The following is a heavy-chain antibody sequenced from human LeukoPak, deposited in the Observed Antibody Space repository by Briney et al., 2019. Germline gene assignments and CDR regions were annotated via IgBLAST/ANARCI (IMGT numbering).Heavy chain of an antibody. J-gene: IGHJ4*02. CDR2: IIPIFGTA. Sequence: GASVKVSCKASGYTFTGYYMHWVRQAPGQGLERMGGIIPIFGTANYAQKFQGRVTITADESTSTAYMELSSLRSEDTAVYYCAREGLEWSPGSRAFDYWGQGTLVTVSS. CDR3: AREGLEWSPGSRAFDY. D-gene: IGHD3-3*01. V-gene: IGHV1-69*01. CDR1: GYTFTGYY.